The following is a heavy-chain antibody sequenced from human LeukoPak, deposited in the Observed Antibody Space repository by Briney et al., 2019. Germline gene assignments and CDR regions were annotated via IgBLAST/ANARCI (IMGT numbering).Heavy chain of an antibody. Sequence: VASVKVSCKASGGTFSKYAINWVRQAPGKGLEWMGKIIPAFGSSNYAQKFQGRVTLTTDTSTNTAYMEMSSLRSEDTAVYYCARVGPLGGSSWYAGILGYSDFWGQGTLVTVSS. CDR2: IIPAFGSS. J-gene: IGHJ4*02. CDR1: GGTFSKYA. D-gene: IGHD6-13*01. CDR3: ARVGPLGGSSWYAGILGYSDF. V-gene: IGHV1-69*05.